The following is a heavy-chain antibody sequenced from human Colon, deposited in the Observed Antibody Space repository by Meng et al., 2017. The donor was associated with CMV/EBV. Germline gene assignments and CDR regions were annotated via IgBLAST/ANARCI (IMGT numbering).Heavy chain of an antibody. CDR2: VNHSGST. D-gene: IGHD3-22*01. V-gene: IGHV4-34*01. Sequence: GSLRLPWHFSGGSFSAYYWNWIRHSPGKGLEWIGEVNHSGSTILNPSLRSRVTISVDTSKNQFSLSLRSVTAADTAVYYCATNTIFGVITVDVWGQGTPVTVSS. CDR1: GGSFSAYY. J-gene: IGHJ6*02. CDR3: ATNTIFGVITVDV.